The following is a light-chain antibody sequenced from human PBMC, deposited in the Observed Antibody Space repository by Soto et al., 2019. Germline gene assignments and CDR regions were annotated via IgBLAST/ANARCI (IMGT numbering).Light chain of an antibody. Sequence: EIVLTQSPGTLSLSPGERATLSCRASQSVGSTYLAWYQQKPGQAPTLLIYGVSSRATGIPDRFSGSGSGTDFTLTISRLEPEDFAVYYCQQYGNSPLTFGPGTKVDI. J-gene: IGKJ3*01. CDR2: GVS. V-gene: IGKV3-20*01. CDR1: QSVGSTY. CDR3: QQYGNSPLT.